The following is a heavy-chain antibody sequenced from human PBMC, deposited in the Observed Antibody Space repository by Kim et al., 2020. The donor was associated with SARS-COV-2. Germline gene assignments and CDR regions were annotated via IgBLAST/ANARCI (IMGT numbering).Heavy chain of an antibody. CDR2: IYYSGST. CDR1: GGSISSSSYY. D-gene: IGHD3-3*01. CDR3: AGHEASITIFGVVPLGEDMDV. Sequence: SETLSLTCTVSGGSISSSSYYWGWIRQPPGKGLEWIGSIYYSGSTYYNPSIKSRVTISVDTSKNHFSLKLSSVTAADTAVYYCAGHEASITIFGVVPLGEDMDVCGQGTTFTVSS. V-gene: IGHV4-39*01. J-gene: IGHJ6*02.